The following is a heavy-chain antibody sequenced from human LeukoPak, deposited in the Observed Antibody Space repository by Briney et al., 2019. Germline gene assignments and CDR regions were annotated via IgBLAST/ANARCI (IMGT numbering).Heavy chain of an antibody. Sequence: SVKVSCKASGDTFSSYAIHWVRQAPGQGLEWMGWIIPILGIAHYAQKFQGRVTITTDKSTTTAYMELSSLRSEDTAVYYCAREGTPSGVAGTYREEDYYHYGMEVWGQGTTVSVSS. D-gene: IGHD6-19*01. J-gene: IGHJ6*01. CDR3: AREGTPSGVAGTYREEDYYHYGMEV. V-gene: IGHV1-69*04. CDR1: GDTFSSYA. CDR2: IIPILGIA.